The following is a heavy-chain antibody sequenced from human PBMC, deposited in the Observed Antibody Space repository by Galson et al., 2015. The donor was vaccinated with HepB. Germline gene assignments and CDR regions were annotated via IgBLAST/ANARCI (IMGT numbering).Heavy chain of an antibody. CDR3: ARDPYGGSTYGDY. V-gene: IGHV3-33*01. CDR2: IWYDGSNK. Sequence: LRLSCAASGFTFSSHGMHWVRQAPGKGLECVAVIWYDGSNKYYADSVKGRFTISRDNSKNTLYLQMNSLRAEDTAVYYCARDPYGGSTYGDYWGQGTLVTVSS. D-gene: IGHD4-23*01. J-gene: IGHJ4*02. CDR1: GFTFSSHG.